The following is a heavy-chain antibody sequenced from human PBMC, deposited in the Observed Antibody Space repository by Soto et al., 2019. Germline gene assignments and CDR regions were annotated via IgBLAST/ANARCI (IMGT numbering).Heavy chain of an antibody. J-gene: IGHJ4*02. D-gene: IGHD6-6*01. CDR1: GGSISSGGYY. V-gene: IGHV4-31*03. CDR3: ARAYIAARPGYYFDY. CDR2: IYYSGST. Sequence: SETLSLTCTVSGGSISSGGYYWSWIRQHPGKGLEWIGYIYYSGSTYYNPSLKSRVTISVDTSKNQFSLKLSSVTAADTAVYYCARAYIAARPGYYFDYWGQGTLVTVSS.